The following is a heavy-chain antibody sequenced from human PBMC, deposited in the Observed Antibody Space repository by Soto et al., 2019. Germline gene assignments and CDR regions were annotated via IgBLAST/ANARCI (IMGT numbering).Heavy chain of an antibody. V-gene: IGHV3-30-3*01. D-gene: IGHD4-4*01. CDR1: GFTFSTYA. Sequence: GGSLRLSCAASGFTFSTYAMHWVRQAPGKGLEWVAVIIFDGSKKYYADSVKGRFTISRDNSKNTLYLQMNSLRLEDTAVYHCARDVLRTETTDFDYWGQGTLVTVSS. J-gene: IGHJ4*02. CDR3: ARDVLRTETTDFDY. CDR2: IIFDGSKK.